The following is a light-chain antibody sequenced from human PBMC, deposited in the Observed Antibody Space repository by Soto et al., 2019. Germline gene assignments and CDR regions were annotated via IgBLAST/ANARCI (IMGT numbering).Light chain of an antibody. CDR2: GAS. CDR1: QSVSSSY. V-gene: IGKV3-20*01. J-gene: IGKJ1*01. CDR3: QQYGSSPRGT. Sequence: IVLTQSPGPLSLSPVERATLSCRASQSVSSSYLAWYQQKPGQAPRLLIYGASSRATGIPDRFSGSGSGTDFTLTISRLEPEDFAVYYCQQYGSSPRGTFGQGTKVDIK.